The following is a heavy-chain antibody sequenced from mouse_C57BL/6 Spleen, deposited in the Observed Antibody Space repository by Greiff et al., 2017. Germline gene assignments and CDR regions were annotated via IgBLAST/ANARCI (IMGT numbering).Heavy chain of an antibody. CDR1: GFTFSNYW. D-gene: IGHD4-1*01. J-gene: IGHJ3*01. Sequence: EVKVEESGGGLVQPGGSMKPSCVASGFTFSNYWMNWVRQSPEKGLEWVAQIRFKSDNYATHYAESVKGRFTISRDVSKRRVYLQSNNLMAEDTGMYYCTRANWDVAWFAYWGQGTLVTVSA. CDR3: TRANWDVAWFAY. CDR2: IRFKSDNYAT. V-gene: IGHV6-3*01.